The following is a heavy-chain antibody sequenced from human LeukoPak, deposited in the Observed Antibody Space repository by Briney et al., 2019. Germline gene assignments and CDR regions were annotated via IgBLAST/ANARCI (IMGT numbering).Heavy chain of an antibody. CDR3: ARDFAYIAVAGTHDAFDI. V-gene: IGHV1-8*01. Sequence: ASLKVSCKASGYTFTSYDINWVRQATGQVLQWMGWMNPNSGNTGYAQKFQGRVTMTRNTSISTAYMELSSLRSEDTAVYYCARDFAYIAVAGTHDAFDICGQGTMVTLS. J-gene: IGHJ3*02. CDR1: GYTFTSYD. D-gene: IGHD6-19*01. CDR2: MNPNSGNT.